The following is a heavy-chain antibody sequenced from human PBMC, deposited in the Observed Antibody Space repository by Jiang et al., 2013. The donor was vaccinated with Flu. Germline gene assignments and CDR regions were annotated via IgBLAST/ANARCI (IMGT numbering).Heavy chain of an antibody. J-gene: IGHJ4*02. CDR1: GFTFDDYG. CDR3: ARGGADYEGISY. CDR2: IIYNGGST. V-gene: IGHV3-20*01. Sequence: AASGFTFDDYGMSWVRQAPGKGLEWVSGIIYNGGSTGYADSVKGRFTISRDNAKNSLFLQMNSLRAEDTALYHCARGGADYEGISYWGQGTLVTVSS. D-gene: IGHD4-17*01.